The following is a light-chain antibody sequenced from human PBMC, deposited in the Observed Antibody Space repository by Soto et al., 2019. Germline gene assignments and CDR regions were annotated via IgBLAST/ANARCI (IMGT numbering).Light chain of an antibody. CDR1: SSNIGTNY. CDR3: AAWDDSLSGPL. V-gene: IGLV1-47*01. Sequence: QSVLTQSPSASGTPGQRVIISCSGTSSNIGTNYVYWYQQLTGTAPKVLIYSNDKRPSGVPNRFSGSKSGTSASLAISGLRSEDEADYYCAAWDDSLSGPLFGGGTKITVL. CDR2: SND. J-gene: IGLJ2*01.